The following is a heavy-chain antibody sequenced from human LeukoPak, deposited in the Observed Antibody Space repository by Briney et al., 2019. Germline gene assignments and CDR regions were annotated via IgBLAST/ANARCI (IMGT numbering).Heavy chain of an antibody. V-gene: IGHV3-15*01. CDR2: IKSKTDGGTT. CDR1: GFTFNHAW. J-gene: IGHJ4*02. CDR3: TTVGSSRYYYYFDY. D-gene: IGHD3-22*01. Sequence: PGGSLILSCGASGFTFNHAWMSWVRQAPGKGLEWVGRIKSKTDGGTTDYAAPVKGRFTISRDDSKNMLYLQMNSLKTEDTAVYYCTTVGSSRYYYYFDYWGQGKLVTVSS.